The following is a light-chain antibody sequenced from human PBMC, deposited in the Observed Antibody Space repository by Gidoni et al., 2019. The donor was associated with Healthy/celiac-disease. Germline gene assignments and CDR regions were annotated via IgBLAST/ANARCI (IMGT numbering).Light chain of an antibody. CDR2: AAS. V-gene: IGKV1-39*01. J-gene: IGKJ2*01. CDR3: QQSYSTPRT. Sequence: DIQMTQAPSSLSASVGDRVTLTCRARQSISSYLNWYQQKPGKAPKLLIYAASSLQSGVPSRFSGRGSGTAFTLTISILQPEDFATYYCQQSYSTPRTFGQGTKLEIK. CDR1: QSISSY.